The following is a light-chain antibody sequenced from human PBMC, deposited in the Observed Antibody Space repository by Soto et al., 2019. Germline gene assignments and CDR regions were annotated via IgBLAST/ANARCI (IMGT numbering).Light chain of an antibody. CDR2: LGS. J-gene: IGKJ5*01. CDR3: MQALQTPLT. CDR1: QSLLHYNGHNF. V-gene: IGKV2-28*01. Sequence: DIVMTQSPLSLPVTPGEPASISCRSSQSLLHYNGHNFLNWYLQNPGQSPQVLIYLGSNRASGVPDRFSGRGSGTDFTLKISRVEAEDVGVYYCMQALQTPLTFGQGTRLEIK.